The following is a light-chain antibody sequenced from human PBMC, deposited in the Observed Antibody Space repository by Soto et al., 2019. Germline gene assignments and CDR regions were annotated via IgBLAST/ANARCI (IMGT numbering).Light chain of an antibody. CDR2: DTS. CDR1: TGAVTSNHH. Sequence: QAVVTQEPSLTVSPGGTVTLTCGSSTGAVTSNHHPYWFQQKAGQAPRTLIYDTSNKHSWTPARFSGSLLGDKAALTLSGAQPEDEAQYYCLLSYNAARVFGGGTQLPVL. CDR3: LLSYNAARV. V-gene: IGLV7-46*01. J-gene: IGLJ2*01.